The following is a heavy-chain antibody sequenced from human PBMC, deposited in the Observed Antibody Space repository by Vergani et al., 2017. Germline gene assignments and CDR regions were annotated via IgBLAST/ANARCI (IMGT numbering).Heavy chain of an antibody. D-gene: IGHD6-13*01. CDR1: GYTFTGYY. CDR2: INPNSGGT. Sequence: QVQLVQSGAEVKKPGSSVKVSCKAPGYTFTGYYMHWVRQAPGQGLEWMGWINPNSGGTNYAQEFQGRVTMTRDTSISTAYMELSRLRSDDTAVYYCARASIAAAGRDWGQGTLVTVSS. J-gene: IGHJ4*02. CDR3: ARASIAAAGRD. V-gene: IGHV1-2*02.